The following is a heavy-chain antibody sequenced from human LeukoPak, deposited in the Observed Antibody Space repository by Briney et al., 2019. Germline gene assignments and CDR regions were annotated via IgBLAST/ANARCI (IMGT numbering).Heavy chain of an antibody. CDR3: ARDSTGDGSSWTQFLHSYGMDV. CDR1: GGSISSGGYY. Sequence: PSETLSLTCTVSGGSISSGGYYWSWIRQPPGKGLEWIGYIYHSGSTYYNPSLKSRVTISVDRSKNQFSLKLSSVTAADTAVYYCARDSTGDGSSWTQFLHSYGMDVWGQGTTVTVSS. D-gene: IGHD6-13*01. J-gene: IGHJ6*02. V-gene: IGHV4-30-2*01. CDR2: IYHSGST.